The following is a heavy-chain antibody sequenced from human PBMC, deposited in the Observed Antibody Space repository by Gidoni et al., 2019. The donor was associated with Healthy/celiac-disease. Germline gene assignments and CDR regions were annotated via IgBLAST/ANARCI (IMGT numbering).Heavy chain of an antibody. CDR1: GFTFSSYA. J-gene: IGHJ3*02. Sequence: QVQLVESGGGVVQPGRSLRLSCAASGFTFSSYAMHWVRQAPGKGLEWVAVISYDGSNKYYADSVKGRFTISRDNSKNTLYLQMNSLRAEDTAVYYCARDGLELRGGDAFDIWGQGTMVTVSS. CDR3: ARDGLELRGGDAFDI. CDR2: ISYDGSNK. D-gene: IGHD1-7*01. V-gene: IGHV3-30-3*01.